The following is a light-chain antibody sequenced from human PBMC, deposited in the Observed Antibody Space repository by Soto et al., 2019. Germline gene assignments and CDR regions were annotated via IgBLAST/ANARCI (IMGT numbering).Light chain of an antibody. Sequence: SYELTQSPSVSVAPGQTARIACGGNVIGSKSVHWYQRKPGQAPVLVVYNDGVRPSGIPERFSGSNSGNTATLTISSVAAGDEADYYCQVWDVDSDHVVFGVGTKVTVL. CDR2: NDG. CDR1: VIGSKS. CDR3: QVWDVDSDHVV. V-gene: IGLV3-21*02. J-gene: IGLJ3*02.